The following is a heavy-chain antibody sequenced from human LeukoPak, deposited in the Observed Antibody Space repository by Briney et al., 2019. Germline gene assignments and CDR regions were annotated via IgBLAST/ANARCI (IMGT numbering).Heavy chain of an antibody. CDR2: ISTDGGAT. J-gene: IGHJ3*02. CDR3: AGRGPAAYI. D-gene: IGHD2-2*01. CDR1: EFTFGTYA. V-gene: IGHV3-23*01. Sequence: GGSLRLSCAASEFTFGTYAMSWVRQAPGKGLEWVSTISTDGGATIYADSVKGRLTISRDNSKNTLYLQMNSLRPEDTAVYYCAGRGPAAYIWGLGTMVTVSS.